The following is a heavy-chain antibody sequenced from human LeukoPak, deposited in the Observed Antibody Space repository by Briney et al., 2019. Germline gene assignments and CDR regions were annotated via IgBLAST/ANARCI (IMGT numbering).Heavy chain of an antibody. CDR2: IRSKAYGGTT. J-gene: IGHJ4*02. Sequence: GGSLRLSCTASGFTFGDYAMSWVRQAPGKGLEWVGFIRSKAYGGTTEYAASVKGRFTISRDDSKSIAYLQMNSLKTEDTAVYYCTRVAYYDFWGGYFPGYWGQGTLVTVSS. D-gene: IGHD3-3*01. V-gene: IGHV3-49*04. CDR1: GFTFGDYA. CDR3: TRVAYYDFWGGYFPGY.